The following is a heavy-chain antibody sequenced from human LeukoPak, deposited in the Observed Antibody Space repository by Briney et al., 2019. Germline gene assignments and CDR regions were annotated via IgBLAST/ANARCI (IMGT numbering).Heavy chain of an antibody. CDR3: ARFLMQRLGSGRGYNWFDP. V-gene: IGHV4-39*07. Sequence: SETLSLTCTVSGGSISSSSYYWGWIRQPPGKGLEWIGEINHSGSTNYNPSLKSRVTISVDTSKNQFSLKLSSVTAADTAVYYCARFLMQRLGSGRGYNWFDPWGQGTLVTVSS. J-gene: IGHJ5*02. CDR1: GGSISSSSYY. D-gene: IGHD3-10*01. CDR2: INHSGST.